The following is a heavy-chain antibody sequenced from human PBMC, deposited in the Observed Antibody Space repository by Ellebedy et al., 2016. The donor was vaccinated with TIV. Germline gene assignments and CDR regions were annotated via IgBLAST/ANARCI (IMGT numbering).Heavy chain of an antibody. V-gene: IGHV3-7*01. CDR2: IKQDGSEK. D-gene: IGHD4-17*01. J-gene: IGHJ3*02. CDR1: GFTFSSYW. Sequence: GGSLRLSXAASGFTFSSYWMSWVRQAPGKGLEWVANIKQDGSEKYYVDSVKGRFTISRDNAKNSLYLQMNSLRAEDTAVYYCARSTADDAFDIWGQGTMVTVSS. CDR3: ARSTADDAFDI.